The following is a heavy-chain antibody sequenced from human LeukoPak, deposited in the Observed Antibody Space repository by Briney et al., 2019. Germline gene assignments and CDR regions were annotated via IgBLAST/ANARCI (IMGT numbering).Heavy chain of an antibody. Sequence: SETLSLTCTVSGASIISYYWSWIRQPPGKGLEWIGYIYYSGSTNYNPSLKSRVTISVDTSKNQFSLKLSSVTAADTAVYYCARYSSSLRFDYWGQGTLVTVSS. V-gene: IGHV4-59*01. CDR1: GASIISYY. J-gene: IGHJ4*02. CDR2: IYYSGST. CDR3: ARYSSSLRFDY. D-gene: IGHD6-6*01.